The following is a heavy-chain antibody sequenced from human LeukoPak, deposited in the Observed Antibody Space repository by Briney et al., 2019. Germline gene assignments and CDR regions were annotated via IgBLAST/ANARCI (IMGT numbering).Heavy chain of an antibody. CDR1: GYTLTELS. CDR3: ATFYRSTRLGYWFDP. J-gene: IGHJ5*02. Sequence: GASVKVSCMVSGYTLTELSMHWVRQAPGKGLERMGGFDPEDGETIYAQKFQGRVTMTEDTSTDTAYMELSSLRSEDTAVYYCATFYRSTRLGYWFDPWGQGTLVTVSS. V-gene: IGHV1-24*01. D-gene: IGHD2-2*01. CDR2: FDPEDGET.